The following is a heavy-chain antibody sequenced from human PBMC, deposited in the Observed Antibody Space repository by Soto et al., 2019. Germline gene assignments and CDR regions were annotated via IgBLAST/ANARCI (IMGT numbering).Heavy chain of an antibody. Sequence: KTSETLSLTCAVYGGSFSGYYWSWIRQPPGKGLEWIGEINHSGSTNYNPSLKSRVTISVDTSKNQFSLKLSSVTAADTAVYYCARGGPIQLWLVSGMDVWGQGTTVTVSS. CDR1: GGSFSGYY. D-gene: IGHD5-18*01. J-gene: IGHJ6*02. CDR3: ARGGPIQLWLVSGMDV. V-gene: IGHV4-34*01. CDR2: INHSGST.